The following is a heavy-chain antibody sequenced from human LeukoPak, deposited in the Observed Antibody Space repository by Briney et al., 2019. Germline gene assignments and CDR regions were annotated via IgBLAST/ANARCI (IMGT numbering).Heavy chain of an antibody. CDR2: ISGSGGSA. CDR1: GFTFSSYA. Sequence: GGSLRLSCAASGFTFSSYAMSWVRQAPGKGLEWVSGISGSGGSAYYADSVQGRFTISRDNSKNTLYLQMNSLGAEDTAVYYCASWPVGWYEEDTWGQGTRVTVSS. J-gene: IGHJ5*02. CDR3: ASWPVGWYEEDT. D-gene: IGHD6-19*01. V-gene: IGHV3-23*01.